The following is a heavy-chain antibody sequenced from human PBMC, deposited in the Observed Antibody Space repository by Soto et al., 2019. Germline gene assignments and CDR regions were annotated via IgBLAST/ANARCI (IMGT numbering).Heavy chain of an antibody. Sequence: GASVKVSCKASGYTFTRYYMHLVRQAPGQGLEWMGIINPSGGSTSYAQKFQGRVTMTRDTSTSTVYMELSSLRSEDTAVYYCARDGYLYYGSGSYYGYWGQGTLVTVSS. J-gene: IGHJ4*02. CDR3: ARDGYLYYGSGSYYGY. V-gene: IGHV1-46*01. CDR1: GYTFTRYY. D-gene: IGHD3-10*01. CDR2: INPSGGST.